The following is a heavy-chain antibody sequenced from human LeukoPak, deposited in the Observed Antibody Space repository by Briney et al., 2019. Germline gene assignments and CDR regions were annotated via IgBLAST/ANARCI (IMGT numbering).Heavy chain of an antibody. V-gene: IGHV4-34*01. J-gene: IGHJ4*02. Sequence: SETLSLTCTVSGGSITNNAYYWSWIRQPPGKGLEWIGEINHSGSTNYNPSLKSRVTISVDTSKNQFSLKLSSVTAADTAVYYCARGPLIGSAYYYGSGSDYYFDYWGQGTLVTVSS. CDR3: ARGPLIGSAYYYGSGSDYYFDY. CDR2: INHSGST. CDR1: GGSITNNAYY. D-gene: IGHD3-10*01.